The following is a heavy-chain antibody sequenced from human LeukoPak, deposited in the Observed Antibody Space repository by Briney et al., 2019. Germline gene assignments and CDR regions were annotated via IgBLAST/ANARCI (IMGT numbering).Heavy chain of an antibody. J-gene: IGHJ4*02. D-gene: IGHD5-18*01. V-gene: IGHV3-53*04. CDR3: ARGVLGYSYGFDY. CDR1: GFPLSSNY. Sequence: GGSLRLSCAASGFPLSSNYMSWVRQAPGKGLEWVSVIFSGGTKYYADSVKGRFTISRHNSENTLYLQMNSLRGEDTAVYYCARGVLGYSYGFDYWGQGTLVTVSS. CDR2: IFSGGTK.